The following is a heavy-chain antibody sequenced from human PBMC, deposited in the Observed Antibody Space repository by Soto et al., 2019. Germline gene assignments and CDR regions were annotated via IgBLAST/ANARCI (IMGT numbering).Heavy chain of an antibody. CDR3: ARDARIAAAGTCWFDP. CDR2: ISSSSSYI. J-gene: IGHJ5*02. D-gene: IGHD6-13*01. CDR1: GFTFSSYS. Sequence: GGSLRLSCAASGFTFSSYSMNWVRQAPGKGLEWVSSISSSSSYIYYADSVKGRFTISRDNAKNSLYLQMNSLRAEDTAVYYCARDARIAAAGTCWFDPWGQGTLVTVSS. V-gene: IGHV3-21*01.